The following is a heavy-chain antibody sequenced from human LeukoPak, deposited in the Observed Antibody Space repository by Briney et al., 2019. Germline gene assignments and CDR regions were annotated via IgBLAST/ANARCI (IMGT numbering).Heavy chain of an antibody. J-gene: IGHJ3*02. CDR1: GFTFSSYA. D-gene: IGHD2-15*01. V-gene: IGHV3-23*01. Sequence: GGSLRLSCAASGFTFSSYAMSWVRQAPGKGLEWVSAISGSGGSTYYADSVKGRFTISRDNAKNSLYLQMNSLRAEDTAVYYCARDEIGRSVIWGQGTMVTVSS. CDR2: ISGSGGST. CDR3: ARDEIGRSVI.